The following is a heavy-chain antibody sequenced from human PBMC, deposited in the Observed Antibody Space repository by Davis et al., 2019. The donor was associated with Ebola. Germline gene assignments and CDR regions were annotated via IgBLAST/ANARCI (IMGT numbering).Heavy chain of an antibody. Sequence: MPGGSLRLSCTVSGGSISSSSYYWGWIRQPPGKGLEWIGSIYYSGSTYYNPSLKSRVTISVDTSKNQFSLKLSSVTAADTAVYYCARQGPYGDYLDYWGQGTLVTVSS. CDR1: GGSISSSSYY. J-gene: IGHJ4*02. CDR3: ARQGPYGDYLDY. CDR2: IYYSGST. V-gene: IGHV4-39*01. D-gene: IGHD4-17*01.